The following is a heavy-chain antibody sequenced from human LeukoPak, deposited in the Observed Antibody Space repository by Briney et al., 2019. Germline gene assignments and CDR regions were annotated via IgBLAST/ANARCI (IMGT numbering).Heavy chain of an antibody. V-gene: IGHV3-53*04. D-gene: IGHD1-26*01. CDR3: ATQTGIDGNDAFDI. J-gene: IGHJ3*02. Sequence: GGSLRLSCAASGFTVSSNYMSWVRQAPGKGLEWVSVIYSGGSTYSADSVKGRFTISRHNSKNTLYLQMNSLRAEDTAVYYCATQTGIDGNDAFDIWGRGTMVTVSS. CDR2: IYSGGST. CDR1: GFTVSSNY.